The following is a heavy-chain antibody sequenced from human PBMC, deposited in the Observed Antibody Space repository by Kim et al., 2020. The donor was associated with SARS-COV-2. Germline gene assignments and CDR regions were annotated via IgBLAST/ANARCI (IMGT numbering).Heavy chain of an antibody. J-gene: IGHJ4*02. CDR1: GGSISSYY. D-gene: IGHD3-22*01. CDR2: IYYSGST. V-gene: IGHV4-59*01. Sequence: SETLSLTCTVSGGSISSYYWSWIRQPPGKGLEWIGYIYYSGSTNYNPSLKSRVTISVDTSKNQFSLKLSSVTAADTAVYYCARVAWGMIVYFDYWGQGTLVTVSS. CDR3: ARVAWGMIVYFDY.